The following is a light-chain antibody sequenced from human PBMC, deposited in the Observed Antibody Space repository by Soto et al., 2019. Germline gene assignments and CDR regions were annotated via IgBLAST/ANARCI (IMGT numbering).Light chain of an antibody. V-gene: IGKV1-5*03. J-gene: IGKJ1*01. CDR2: KAS. Sequence: DIPMTQSPSTLSASVGDRVTITCRASQSISSWLAWYQQKPGKAPKLLIYKASSLESGVPSRFSGSGSGTEFTLTISSLQPDDFATYYCQHYNSYFTWTFGQGTKVEIK. CDR1: QSISSW. CDR3: QHYNSYFTWT.